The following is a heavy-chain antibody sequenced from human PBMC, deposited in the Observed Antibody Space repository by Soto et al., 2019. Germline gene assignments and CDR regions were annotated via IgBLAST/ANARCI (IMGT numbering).Heavy chain of an antibody. Sequence: SLRLSCAASGFTFSDYYMSWIRQAPGKGLEWVSYISGGGTTIHYTDSVEGRFTVSRDNAKNSMYLQMNSLRAEDTAVYYCARVRPVNSGYSDYWGQGTLVTVSS. CDR1: GFTFSDYY. D-gene: IGHD3-22*01. CDR2: ISGGGTTI. V-gene: IGHV3-11*01. CDR3: ARVRPVNSGYSDY. J-gene: IGHJ4*02.